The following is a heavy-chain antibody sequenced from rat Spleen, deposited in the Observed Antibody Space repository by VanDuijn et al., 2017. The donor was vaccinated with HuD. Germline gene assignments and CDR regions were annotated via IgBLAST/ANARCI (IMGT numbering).Heavy chain of an antibody. CDR1: GFTFSDFF. V-gene: IGHV5-29*01. Sequence: EVQLVESDGGLVQPGRSLKLSCAASGFTFSDFFMAWVRQAPAKGLEWVATISSDGTNTYYRDSVKGRFTISRDNAKRTLFLQMDSLRSEDTATYYCARPTEGIAWFVYWGQGTLVTVSS. CDR3: ARPTEGIAWFVY. CDR2: ISSDGTNT. J-gene: IGHJ3*01. D-gene: IGHD1-11*01.